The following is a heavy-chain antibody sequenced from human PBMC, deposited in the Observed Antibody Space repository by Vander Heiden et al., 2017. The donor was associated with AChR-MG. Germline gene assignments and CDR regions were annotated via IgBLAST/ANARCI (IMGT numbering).Heavy chain of an antibody. D-gene: IGHD3-22*01. CDR1: GYTFIGYY. Sequence: QVQLVQSGAEVKKPGASVKVSCKTSGYTFIGYYIHWVRQAPGQGLEWVGWINPKSGGTNYAQYFKGRVTMTRDTSIGTVYMELSRLSSDDTAVYYCARVTYYYDSSGSSYNFDDWGQGTLVTVSS. CDR3: ARVTYYYDSSGSSYNFDD. V-gene: IGHV1-2*02. CDR2: INPKSGGT. J-gene: IGHJ4*02.